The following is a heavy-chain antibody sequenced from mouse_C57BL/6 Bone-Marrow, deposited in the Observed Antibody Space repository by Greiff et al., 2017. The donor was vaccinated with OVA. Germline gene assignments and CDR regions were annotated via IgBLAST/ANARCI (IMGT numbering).Heavy chain of an antibody. CDR1: GYTFTSYW. D-gene: IGHD1-1*01. CDR3: AREVVAQGYYFDY. V-gene: IGHV1-64*01. J-gene: IGHJ2*01. Sequence: VQLQQSGAELVKPGASVKLSCKASGYTFTSYWMHWVKQRPGQGLEWIGMIYPNSGSTNYNEKFKSKATLTVDKSSSTAYMQLSSLTSEDAAVYYCAREVVAQGYYFDYWGQGTTLTVSS. CDR2: IYPNSGST.